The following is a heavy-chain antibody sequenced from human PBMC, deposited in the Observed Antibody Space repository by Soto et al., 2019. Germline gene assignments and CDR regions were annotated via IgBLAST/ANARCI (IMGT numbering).Heavy chain of an antibody. CDR1: GYPVTAYY. J-gene: IGHJ3*02. V-gene: IGHV1-2*02. CDR2: INPATGAA. CDR3: AEGGGVGVAGSAAFDM. D-gene: IGHD3-3*01. Sequence: QLHLVQSGAVVKKPGASVTVSCSASGYPVTAYYMHWVRQAPGRGLEWMGGINPATGAAKYTQTFPGRVTMPRAPPTGTVLMELGGLQSGATAAFYCAEGGGVGVAGSAAFDMWGQGTLVTVSS.